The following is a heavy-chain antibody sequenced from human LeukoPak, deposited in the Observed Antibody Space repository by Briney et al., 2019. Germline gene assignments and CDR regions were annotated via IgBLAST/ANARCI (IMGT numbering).Heavy chain of an antibody. D-gene: IGHD3-22*01. CDR3: ARAYYYDSSGYYYVRFGLDY. CDR2: ISAYNGNT. V-gene: IGHV1-18*01. CDR1: GHTFTSYG. Sequence: GASVKVSCKASGHTFTSYGISWVRQAPGQGLEWMGWISAYNGNTNYAQKLQGRVTMTTDTSTSTAYMELRSLRSDDTAAYYCARAYYYDSSGYYYVRFGLDYWGQGTLVTVSS. J-gene: IGHJ4*02.